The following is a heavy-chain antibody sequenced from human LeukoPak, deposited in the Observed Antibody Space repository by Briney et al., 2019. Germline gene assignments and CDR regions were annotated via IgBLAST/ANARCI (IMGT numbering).Heavy chain of an antibody. V-gene: IGHV3-23*01. CDR1: GFTFSSYG. CDR2: ISGSGGST. CDR3: ARKAGGGGAPLDF. D-gene: IGHD2-21*01. J-gene: IGHJ4*02. Sequence: GGSLRLSCAASGFTFSSYGMSWVRQAPGKGLEWVSAISGSGGSTYYADSVKGRFTISRDNSKKTLYLQINSLRVEDTALYFCARKAGGGGAPLDFWGQGTRVTVSS.